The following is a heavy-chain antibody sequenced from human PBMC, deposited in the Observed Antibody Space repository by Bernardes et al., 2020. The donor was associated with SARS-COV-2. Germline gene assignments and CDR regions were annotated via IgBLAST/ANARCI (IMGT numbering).Heavy chain of an antibody. J-gene: IGHJ3*02. V-gene: IGHV4-39*01. CDR3: ARLRPGTDAFDI. CDR1: GGSFSRGSYY. Sequence: SETLSLTCSVSGGSFSRGSYYWGWIRQPPGKGLEWIGSFYYSGSTYYNLSLKSRVTISVDTSKNQFSLKLTSVTAADTAVYYCARLRPGTDAFDIWGQGTMVTVSS. CDR2: FYYSGST.